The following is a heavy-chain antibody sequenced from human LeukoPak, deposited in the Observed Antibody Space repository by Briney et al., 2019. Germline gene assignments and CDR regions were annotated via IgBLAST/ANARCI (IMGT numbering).Heavy chain of an antibody. Sequence: KPGGSLRLSCAASGFTLSSYNMNWVRQAPGKGLEWVSSISSSSSYIYYADSVKGRFTISRDNAKNSLYLQMNSLRAEDTAVYYCARDSGSYSYFDYWGQGTLVTVSS. CDR2: ISSSSSYI. CDR1: GFTLSSYN. J-gene: IGHJ4*02. CDR3: ARDSGSYSYFDY. V-gene: IGHV3-21*01. D-gene: IGHD1-26*01.